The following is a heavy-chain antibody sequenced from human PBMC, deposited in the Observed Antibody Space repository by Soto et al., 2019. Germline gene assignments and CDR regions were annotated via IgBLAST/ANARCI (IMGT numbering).Heavy chain of an antibody. D-gene: IGHD2-21*01. CDR1: GFTFSSYE. CDR3: ARVVGPLQFTGFKRLDL. CDR2: ISSSVSTI. Sequence: PGGSLRLSCAASGFTFSSYEMNWVRQAPGKGLEWVSYISSSVSTIYYADSVKGRFTISRDNAKNSLYLQMNSLRAEDTAVYYCARVVGPLQFTGFKRLDLWGPGTMFTVSP. V-gene: IGHV3-48*03. J-gene: IGHJ5*02.